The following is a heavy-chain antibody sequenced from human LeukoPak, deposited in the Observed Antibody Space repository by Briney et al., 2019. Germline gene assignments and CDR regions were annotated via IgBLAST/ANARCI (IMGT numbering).Heavy chain of an antibody. V-gene: IGHV5-51*01. CDR3: ARRIGYYDILTGYSPDGFDP. Sequence: GESLKISCKGSGYSFTSYWIGWVRQMPGKGVEWMGIIYPGDSDTRYSPSFQGQVTISADKSISTAYLQWSSLKASDTAMYYCARRIGYYDILTGYSPDGFDPWGQGTLVTVSS. CDR2: IYPGDSDT. CDR1: GYSFTSYW. D-gene: IGHD3-9*01. J-gene: IGHJ5*02.